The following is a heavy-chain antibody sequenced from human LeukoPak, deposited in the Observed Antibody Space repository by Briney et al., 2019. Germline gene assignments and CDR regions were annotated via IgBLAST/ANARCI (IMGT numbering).Heavy chain of an antibody. CDR1: GGSISSNTCY. D-gene: IGHD1-14*01. V-gene: IGHV4-39*07. CDR3: VKDRGNHVTDY. Sequence: SETLSLTCTVSGGSISSNTCYWGWIRQPPGKGLEWIGTICSSGSTFYNPSHPSLKGRVSISADTSKNQSSLKLSSVTAADTAIYYCVKDRGNHVTDYWGQGTLVTVSS. CDR2: ICSSGST. J-gene: IGHJ4*02.